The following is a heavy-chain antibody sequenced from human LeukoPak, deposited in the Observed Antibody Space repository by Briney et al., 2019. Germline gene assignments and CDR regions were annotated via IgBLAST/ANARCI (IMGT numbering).Heavy chain of an antibody. CDR3: ARGSYEYPNWFDP. J-gene: IGHJ5*02. V-gene: IGHV1-2*02. D-gene: IGHD3-16*01. CDR2: INPNSGGT. CDR1: GYPFTKFA. Sequence: GASVKVSCKASGYPFTKFAIHWVRQAPGQGLEWMGWINPNSGGTNYAQKFQGRVTMTRDTSISTVYMELTGLGSDDTAVYYCARGSYEYPNWFDPWGQGTLVIVSS.